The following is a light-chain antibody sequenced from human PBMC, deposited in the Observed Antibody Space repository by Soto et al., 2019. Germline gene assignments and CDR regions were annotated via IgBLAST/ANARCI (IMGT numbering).Light chain of an antibody. CDR1: NSDVGGYDY. CDR3: TSYTSNYTLV. Sequence: QSALTQPASVSGSPGQSITISCTGTNSDVGGYDYVSWYQQHPGKAPKLMIYEVSNRPSRVSNHFSGSKSGNTASLTISGLQAEDEADYYCTSYTSNYTLVFGGGTKVTVL. V-gene: IGLV2-14*01. J-gene: IGLJ2*01. CDR2: EVS.